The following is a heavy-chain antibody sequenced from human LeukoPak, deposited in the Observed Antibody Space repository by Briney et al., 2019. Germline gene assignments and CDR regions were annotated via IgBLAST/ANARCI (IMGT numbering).Heavy chain of an antibody. Sequence: ASVKVSCKASGYTFSSYVFTWVRQAPGQGLKWLGWINAYNGNTNYAQNLQGRVTMTTDTSTSTAYMELRSLRSDDTAVYYCARRQGTTLNFDYWGQGTLVTVSS. J-gene: IGHJ4*02. D-gene: IGHD1-1*01. CDR1: GYTFSSYV. V-gene: IGHV1-18*01. CDR3: ARRQGTTLNFDY. CDR2: INAYNGNT.